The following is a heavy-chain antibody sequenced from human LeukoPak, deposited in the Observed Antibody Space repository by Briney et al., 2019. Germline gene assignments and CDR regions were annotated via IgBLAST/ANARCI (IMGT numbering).Heavy chain of an antibody. J-gene: IGHJ4*02. CDR2: ITTNNYA. CDR3: ARAGRNFDWVGLQHLDY. D-gene: IGHD3-9*01. CDR1: GFTFSTYN. V-gene: IGHV3-21*01. Sequence: GGSLRLSCAASGFTFSTYNMNWVRQAPGKGLEWVSSITTNNYAYHADSVRGRFTISRDDARNSLYLQMDSLRAEDTAVYYCARAGRNFDWVGLQHLDYWGQGTLVTVSS.